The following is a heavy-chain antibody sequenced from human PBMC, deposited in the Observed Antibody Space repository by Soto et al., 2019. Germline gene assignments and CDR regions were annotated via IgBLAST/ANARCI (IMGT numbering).Heavy chain of an antibody. CDR3: ARHYSTGAFFDY. CDR2: VSYSGGP. V-gene: IGHV4-39*01. J-gene: IGHJ4*02. Sequence: KTSETLSLTCSVSGASVSSSHYWGWIRQPPGKGLEWIGSVSYSGGPYYSPSFKSRITIFVDTSNNQFSLRVRSVTATDTAVYSCARHYSTGAFFDYWGQGKLVTVSS. D-gene: IGHD6-25*01. CDR1: GASVSSSHY.